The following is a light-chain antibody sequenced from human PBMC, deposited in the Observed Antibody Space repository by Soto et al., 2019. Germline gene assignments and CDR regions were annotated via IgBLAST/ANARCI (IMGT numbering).Light chain of an antibody. CDR3: TSCTTSTTMI. V-gene: IGLV2-14*03. CDR2: DVN. Sequence: QYVLTQRASVSGSPGQSITISCTGTSSDIGAYNFVSWYQQHPGKAPKLMLYDVNIRPSGVSNRFSGSKSGNTASLTISGLQSEDDADYYCTSCTTSTTMIFGGGTKLTDL. CDR1: SSDIGAYNF. J-gene: IGLJ2*01.